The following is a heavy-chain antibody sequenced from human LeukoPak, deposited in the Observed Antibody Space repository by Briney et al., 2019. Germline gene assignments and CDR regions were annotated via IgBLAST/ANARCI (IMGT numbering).Heavy chain of an antibody. Sequence: PGGSLRLSCVASGITFSIYSMNWVRQAPGKGLEWVSYISSFSGTINYADSVKGRFIISRDNAKNSMFLQMNSLRAEGTAVYYCVRDQGGAVSYWGQGTLVTVSS. J-gene: IGHJ4*02. V-gene: IGHV3-48*01. CDR2: ISSFSGTI. CDR3: VRDQGGAVSY. CDR1: GITFSIYS. D-gene: IGHD3-16*01.